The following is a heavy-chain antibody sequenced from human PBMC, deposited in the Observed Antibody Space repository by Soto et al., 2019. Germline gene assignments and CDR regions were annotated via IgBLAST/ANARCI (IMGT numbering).Heavy chain of an antibody. CDR2: IIPIFGTA. V-gene: IGHV1-69*13. CDR3: AITMVRGVMGYFDY. CDR1: GGTFSSYA. Sequence: SVKVSCKASGGTFSSYAISWVRQAPGQGLEWMGGIIPIFGTANYAQKFQGRDTSISTAYMELSRLRSDDTAVYYCAITMVRGVMGYFDYWGQGTPVTVSS. D-gene: IGHD3-10*01. J-gene: IGHJ4*02.